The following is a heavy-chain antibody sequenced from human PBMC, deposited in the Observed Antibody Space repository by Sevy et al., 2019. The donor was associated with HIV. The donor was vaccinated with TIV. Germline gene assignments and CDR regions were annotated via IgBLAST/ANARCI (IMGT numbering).Heavy chain of an antibody. CDR2: INRDGSST. Sequence: GGSLRLSCEASGFTFSDSWMHWVRQAPGKGLVWVSRINRDGSSTDYADSVKGRFTISRDNAKNTLYLQMNSLRAEDTAVYYCATGRDCGGGSCDGYHYYGMDVWGRGTTVTVSS. CDR3: ATGRDCGGGSCDGYHYYGMDV. D-gene: IGHD2-15*01. V-gene: IGHV3-74*01. J-gene: IGHJ6*02. CDR1: GFTFSDSW.